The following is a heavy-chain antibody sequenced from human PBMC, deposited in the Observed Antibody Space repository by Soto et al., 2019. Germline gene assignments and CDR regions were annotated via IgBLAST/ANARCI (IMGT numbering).Heavy chain of an antibody. D-gene: IGHD1-26*01. V-gene: IGHV3-30*03. J-gene: IGHJ6*02. CDR2: ISYDSTKT. Sequence: QVQLVESGGGVVQPGRSLRLSCAASGFTFNSYGMHWVRQGPGNGLEWVAFISYDSTKTYYADSVKGRFTISRDNSNSALYVQMSSLTGEDTAVYYCARTRSAWSDFHYYPLDVSGQGTTVTVSS. CDR3: ARTRSAWSDFHYYPLDV. CDR1: GFTFNSYG.